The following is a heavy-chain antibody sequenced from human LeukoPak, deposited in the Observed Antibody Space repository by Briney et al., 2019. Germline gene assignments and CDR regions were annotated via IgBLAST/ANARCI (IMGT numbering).Heavy chain of an antibody. CDR1: GYSISSDYY. D-gene: IGHD2-21*01. CDR2: IYYSGST. CDR3: ARDRALFIPLDV. J-gene: IGHJ6*04. V-gene: IGHV4-38-2*02. Sequence: SETLSLTCAVSGYSISSDYYWGWIRQPPGKGLEWIGSIYYSGSTYYNPFLKSRVTISVDTSKNQFSLKLSSVTAADTAVYYCARDRALFIPLDVWGKGTTVTVSS.